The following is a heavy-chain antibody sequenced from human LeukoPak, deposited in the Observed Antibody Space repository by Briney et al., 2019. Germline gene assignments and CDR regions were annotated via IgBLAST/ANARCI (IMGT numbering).Heavy chain of an antibody. Sequence: PGGSLRLSCSASGFTFSSYAMHWVRQAPGKGLEWVAVISYDGSNKYYADSVKGRFTISRDNSKNTLYLQMNSLRAEDTAVYYCARSGGDYYDSISGLLLYFDYWGQGTLVTVSS. CDR3: ARSGGDYYDSISGLLLYFDY. D-gene: IGHD3-22*01. V-gene: IGHV3-30-3*01. CDR1: GFTFSSYA. CDR2: ISYDGSNK. J-gene: IGHJ4*02.